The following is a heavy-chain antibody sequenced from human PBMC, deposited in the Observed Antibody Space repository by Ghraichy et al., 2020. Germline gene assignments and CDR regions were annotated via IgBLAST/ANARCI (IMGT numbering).Heavy chain of an antibody. Sequence: SETLSLTCTVSGGSVRSGSYYWSWIRQPPGKGLEWIGYIFYSGSTNYNPSLKSRVTISVDTSKNQFSLKLSSVTAADTAVYYCARTLAATGTCFDFWGQGTLVTVSS. CDR1: GGSVRSGSYY. D-gene: IGHD1-1*01. J-gene: IGHJ4*02. V-gene: IGHV4-61*01. CDR3: ARTLAATGTCFDF. CDR2: IFYSGST.